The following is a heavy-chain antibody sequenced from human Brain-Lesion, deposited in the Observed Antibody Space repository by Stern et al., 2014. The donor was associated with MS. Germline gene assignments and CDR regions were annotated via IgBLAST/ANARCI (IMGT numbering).Heavy chain of an antibody. CDR3: ARRKVKTMILYY. V-gene: IGHV1-2*06. CDR1: GSTVSGHY. D-gene: IGHD3-16*01. J-gene: IGHJ4*02. CDR2: SNPNTGST. Sequence: QLVESVAEVNKPGASVTVSYMPSGSTVSGHYLGSVGQVPGQGPEWMGLSNPNTGSTIYAQNFRGRVTLTRDTSTTTVYLDLNRLRSDDTAVYYCARRKVKTMILYYWGQGTLVTVSS.